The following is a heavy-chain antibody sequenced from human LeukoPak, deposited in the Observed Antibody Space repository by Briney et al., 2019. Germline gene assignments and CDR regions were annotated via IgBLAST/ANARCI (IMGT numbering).Heavy chain of an antibody. CDR2: ISAYNGNT. Sequence: ASVKVSCKASGYTFTSYGISWLRQAPGQGLEWMGWISAYNGNTNYAQKLQGRVTMTTDTSTSTAYMELRSLRSDDTAVYYCARPYYDSSAPPYDYWGQGTLVTVSS. CDR3: ARPYYDSSAPPYDY. D-gene: IGHD3-22*01. J-gene: IGHJ4*02. CDR1: GYTFTSYG. V-gene: IGHV1-18*01.